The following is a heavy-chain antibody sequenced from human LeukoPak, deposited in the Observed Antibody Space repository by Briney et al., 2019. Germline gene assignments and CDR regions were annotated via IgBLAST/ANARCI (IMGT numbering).Heavy chain of an antibody. V-gene: IGHV3-20*03. CDR1: GFTFDDYG. D-gene: IGHD5-12*01. CDR2: INWNGGST. CDR3: ARGGATIGAFDC. J-gene: IGHJ4*02. Sequence: PGGSLRLSFAASGFTFDDYGMSWGRQAPGKGLEGVSGINWNGGSTGYADSVKGRFTISRDNAKNSLYLQMNSLRAEDTALYYCARGGATIGAFDCWGQGTLVTVSS.